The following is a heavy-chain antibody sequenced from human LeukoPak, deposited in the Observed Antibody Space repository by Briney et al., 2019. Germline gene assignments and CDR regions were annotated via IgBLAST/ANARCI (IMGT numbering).Heavy chain of an antibody. V-gene: IGHV1-2*02. Sequence: ASVEVSCKASGYTFTGYYMHWVRQAPGQGLEWMGWINPNSGGTNYAQKFRGRVTMTRDTSISTAYMELSRLRSDDTAVYYCARDGDIVVVPAAKRGFDYWGQGTLVTVSS. CDR1: GYTFTGYY. J-gene: IGHJ4*02. CDR2: INPNSGGT. CDR3: ARDGDIVVVPAAKRGFDY. D-gene: IGHD2-2*01.